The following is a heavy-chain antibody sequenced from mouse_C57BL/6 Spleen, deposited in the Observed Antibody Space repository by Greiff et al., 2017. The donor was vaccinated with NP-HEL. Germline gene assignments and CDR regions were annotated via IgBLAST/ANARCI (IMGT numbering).Heavy chain of an antibody. Sequence: QVQLQQSGAELVRPGASVTLSCKASGYTFTDYEMHWVKQTPVHGLEWIGAIDPETGGTAYNQKFKGKAILTADKSSSTAYMELRSLTSEDSAFYYCTRSYSKSWYFDVWGTGTTVTVSS. CDR3: TRSYSKSWYFDV. J-gene: IGHJ1*03. V-gene: IGHV1-15*01. CDR2: IDPETGGT. D-gene: IGHD2-5*01. CDR1: GYTFTDYE.